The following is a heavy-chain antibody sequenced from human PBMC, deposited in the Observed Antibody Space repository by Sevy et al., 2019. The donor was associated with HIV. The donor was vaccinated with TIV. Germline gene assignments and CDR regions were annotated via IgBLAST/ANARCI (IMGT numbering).Heavy chain of an antibody. D-gene: IGHD3-10*01. CDR1: GFTFNGYG. J-gene: IGHJ4*02. CDR3: AKGFHYGSGSYYGGTDY. CDR2: ILYDGSNE. V-gene: IGHV3-30*18. Sequence: GESLKISCAASGFTFNGYGMHWVRQAPGKGLEWVAVILYDGSNEYYADSVKGRFTISRDNSKNTVYLQMNRLRTEDTAVYYCAKGFHYGSGSYYGGTDYWGQGTLVTVSS.